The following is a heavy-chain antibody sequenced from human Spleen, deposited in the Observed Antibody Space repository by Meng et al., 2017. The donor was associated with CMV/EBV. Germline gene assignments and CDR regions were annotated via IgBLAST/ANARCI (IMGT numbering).Heavy chain of an antibody. CDR1: GFTFSSYS. Sequence: GESLKISCAASGFTFSSYSMNWVRQAPGKGLEWVSYISSSSSTIYYADSVKGRFTISRDNAKNSLYLQMNSLRAEDTAVYYCAFLRFFEWSEQPDPWGQGTLVTVSS. J-gene: IGHJ5*02. CDR2: ISSSSSTI. D-gene: IGHD3-3*01. V-gene: IGHV3-48*04. CDR3: AFLRFFEWSEQPDP.